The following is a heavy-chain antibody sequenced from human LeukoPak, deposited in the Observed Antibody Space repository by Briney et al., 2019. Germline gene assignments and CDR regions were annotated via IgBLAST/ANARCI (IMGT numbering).Heavy chain of an antibody. CDR2: IKSKTDGEIT. J-gene: IGHJ4*02. CDR3: STGSTG. V-gene: IGHV3-15*01. Sequence: GGSLRLSCAASGFTFSTYAMSWVRQAPGKGLERVGRIKSKTDGEITDNTAPVKGRFTISRDDSKNTVYLQMNSLKTEDTAVYYCSTGSTGWGQGTLVTVSS. CDR1: GFTFSTYA. D-gene: IGHD5/OR15-5a*01.